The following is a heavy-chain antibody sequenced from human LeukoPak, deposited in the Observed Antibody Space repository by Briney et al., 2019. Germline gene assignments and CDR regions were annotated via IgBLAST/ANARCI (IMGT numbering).Heavy chain of an antibody. V-gene: IGHV1-2*02. J-gene: IGHJ4*02. CDR3: ARSPLILTGENFDY. CDR1: GYTFTGYY. D-gene: IGHD3-9*01. Sequence: ASVKVSCKASGYTFTGYYIHWVRQAPGQGLEWMGWINPNSGGTNYAQKFQGRVTMTRDTSIRTAYMELSRLRSVDTAVYYCARSPLILTGENFDYWGQGTLVTVSS. CDR2: INPNSGGT.